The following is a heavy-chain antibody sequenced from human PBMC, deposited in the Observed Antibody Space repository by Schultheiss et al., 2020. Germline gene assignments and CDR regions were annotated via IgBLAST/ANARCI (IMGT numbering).Heavy chain of an antibody. Sequence: GGSLRLSCVASGFTFSSYAMSWVRQAPGKGLEWVAVISYDGSNKYYADSVKGRFTISRDNSKNMFYLQMNSLRAEDTAVYYCASHGDGYSSGWYDWGQGTTVTVSS. CDR2: ISYDGSNK. CDR1: GFTFSSYA. J-gene: IGHJ6*02. V-gene: IGHV3-30*03. D-gene: IGHD6-19*01. CDR3: ASHGDGYSSGWYD.